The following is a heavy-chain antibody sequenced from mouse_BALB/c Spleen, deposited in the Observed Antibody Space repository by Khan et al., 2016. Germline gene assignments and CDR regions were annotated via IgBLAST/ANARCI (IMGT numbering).Heavy chain of an antibody. CDR2: IFPGSGIT. J-gene: IGHJ4*01. Sequence: QVQLQQSGTELPRPGASVKLSCKASGYTFTDYYLHWVKQRSGQGLEWIGEIFPGSGITYYTEKFKGKASLTADTSSSTAYMQLSSLTSEDAAVYFCARSYYGDFAMDYWGHGASVTVSS. D-gene: IGHD1-2*01. CDR1: GYTFTDYY. CDR3: ARSYYGDFAMDY. V-gene: IGHV1-77*01.